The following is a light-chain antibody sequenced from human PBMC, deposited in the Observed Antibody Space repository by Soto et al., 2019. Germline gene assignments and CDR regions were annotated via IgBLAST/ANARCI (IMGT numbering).Light chain of an antibody. CDR3: HSYDVSLRGPA. CDR2: DNS. J-gene: IGLJ2*01. V-gene: IGLV1-40*01. CDR1: RSNIGAGYD. Sequence: QSVLTQPPSLSGAPGQRVTISCTGSRSNIGAGYDVHWFQHLPGTAPKVLIFDNSNRPSGVPDRFSGSKSGTSASLAITGLQAEDEAVYYCHSYDVSLRGPAFGGGTKVTVL.